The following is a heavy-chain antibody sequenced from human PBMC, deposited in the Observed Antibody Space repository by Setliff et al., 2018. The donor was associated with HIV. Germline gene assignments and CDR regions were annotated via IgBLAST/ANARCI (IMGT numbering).Heavy chain of an antibody. Sequence: SETLSLTCTVSGASINSYYWSWIRQPPGKGLEWIGYIYSSGSTNYNPSLKSRVTMSVDTSKNQFSLKLSSVTAVDTAVYYCAKKGNGDYHFDYWGQGTLVTVSS. CDR1: GASINSYY. CDR3: AKKGNGDYHFDY. J-gene: IGHJ4*02. D-gene: IGHD4-17*01. V-gene: IGHV4-59*12. CDR2: IYSSGST.